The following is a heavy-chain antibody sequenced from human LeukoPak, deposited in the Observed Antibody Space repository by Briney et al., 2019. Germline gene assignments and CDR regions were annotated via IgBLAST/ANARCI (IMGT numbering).Heavy chain of an antibody. D-gene: IGHD5-18*01. V-gene: IGHV3-7*03. CDR3: ARDLRLPNYYYYYGMDV. J-gene: IGHJ6*02. Sequence: PGGSLRLSCEASGFTFRSYYMTWVRQAPGKGLEWVANIKEDGSEKKYVDSVKGRFTISRDNAKNSLYLQMNSLRAEDTAVYYCARDLRLPNYYYYYGMDVWGQGTTVTVSS. CDR2: IKEDGSEK. CDR1: GFTFRSYY.